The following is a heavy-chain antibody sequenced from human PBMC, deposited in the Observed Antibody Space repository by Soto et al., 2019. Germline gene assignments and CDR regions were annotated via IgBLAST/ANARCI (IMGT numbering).Heavy chain of an antibody. CDR1: GFSFTTYW. V-gene: IGHV3-7*01. CDR2: MNQDGSEK. CDR3: ARDIGPSTFDY. D-gene: IGHD1-26*01. Sequence: EVQLVESGGGLVQPGGSLRLSCAASGFSFTTYWMIWVRQAPGKGLEWVASMNQDGSEKHYVDSVRGRFTISRDNAKNSVYLQMNSLRVEDTAVYYWARDIGPSTFDYWGQGTLVTVSS. J-gene: IGHJ4*02.